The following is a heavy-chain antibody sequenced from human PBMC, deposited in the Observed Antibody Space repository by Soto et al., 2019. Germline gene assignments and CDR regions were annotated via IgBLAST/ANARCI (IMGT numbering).Heavy chain of an antibody. Sequence: GGSLRLSCAASGFTFSSYAMSWVRQAPGKGLEWVSAISGSGGSTYYADSVKGRFTISRDNSKNTLYLQMNSLRAEDTAVYYCAKDMGASNYYYYGMDVWGQGTTVTVSS. V-gene: IGHV3-23*01. J-gene: IGHJ6*02. D-gene: IGHD1-26*01. CDR3: AKDMGASNYYYYGMDV. CDR1: GFTFSSYA. CDR2: ISGSGGST.